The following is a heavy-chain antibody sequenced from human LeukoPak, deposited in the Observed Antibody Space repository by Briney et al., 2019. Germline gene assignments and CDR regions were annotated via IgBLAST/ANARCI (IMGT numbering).Heavy chain of an antibody. CDR1: GVSLTEVP. CDR3: ATVSDFANIAVPGFNV. Sequence: ASVKVSCKVSGVSLTEVPIDWVRPAPGKGLGWMGGFEPEEDETIYAQKFQGKVTITEDTSTDTAYMELSSLRSEDTAIYSCATVSDFANIAVPGFNVWGKGTTVTVSS. V-gene: IGHV1-24*01. J-gene: IGHJ6*03. CDR2: FEPEEDET. D-gene: IGHD6-19*01.